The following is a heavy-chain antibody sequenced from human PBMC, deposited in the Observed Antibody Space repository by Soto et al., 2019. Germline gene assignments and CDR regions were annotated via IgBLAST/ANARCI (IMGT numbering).Heavy chain of an antibody. D-gene: IGHD6-19*01. CDR1: GFTFSNAW. Sequence: EVQLVESGGGLVKPGGSLRLSCAASGFTFSNAWMSGVRQAPGKGLEWVGRIKSKTDGGTTDYAGPVKGRFTISRDDSINTLYLQMNSLKTEDTAVYYCTTEEIAVAGTDDYWGQGTLVTVSS. J-gene: IGHJ4*02. CDR3: TTEEIAVAGTDDY. CDR2: IKSKTDGGTT. V-gene: IGHV3-15*01.